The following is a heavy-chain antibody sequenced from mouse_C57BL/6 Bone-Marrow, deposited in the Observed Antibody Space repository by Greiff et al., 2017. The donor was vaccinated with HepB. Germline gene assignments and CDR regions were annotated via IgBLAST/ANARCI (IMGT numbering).Heavy chain of an antibody. CDR3: TTYRSSNYHRDY. V-gene: IGHV14-4*01. CDR1: GFNIKDDY. J-gene: IGHJ4*01. CDR2: IDPENGDT. D-gene: IGHD2-5*01. Sequence: VQLKQSGAELVRPGASVKLSCTASGFNIKDDYMHWVKQRPEQGLEWIGWIDPENGDTEYASKFQGKATITADTSSNTAYLQLSSLTSEDTAVYYCTTYRSSNYHRDYGGQGTSVTVSS.